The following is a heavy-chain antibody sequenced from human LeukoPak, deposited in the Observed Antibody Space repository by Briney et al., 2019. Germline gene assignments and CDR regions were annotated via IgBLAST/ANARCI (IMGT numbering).Heavy chain of an antibody. CDR3: ARSSVGHYDSGGFYYYFDY. CDR1: GFTFSTYW. Sequence: GGSLRLSCAASGFTFSTYWMSWVRQAPGKGLEWVANIKQHGSEKYYVDSVKGRFTISRDDAKNSLFLQMNSLRAEDTAVYYCARSSVGHYDSGGFYYYFDYWGQGTLVTVSS. V-gene: IGHV3-7*01. CDR2: IKQHGSEK. D-gene: IGHD3-22*01. J-gene: IGHJ4*02.